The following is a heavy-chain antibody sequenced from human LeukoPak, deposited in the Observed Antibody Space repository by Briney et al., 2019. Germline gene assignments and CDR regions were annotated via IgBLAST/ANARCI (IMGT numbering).Heavy chain of an antibody. Sequence: SETLSLTCAVYGGSFSGYYWSWIRQPPGKGLEWIGEINHTGSTNYNPSLKSRVTISVDTSKNQFSLKLSSVTAADTAVYYCARRRLPAATAHFDYWGQGTLVTVSS. V-gene: IGHV4-34*01. CDR3: ARRRLPAATAHFDY. CDR1: GGSFSGYY. J-gene: IGHJ4*02. D-gene: IGHD2-2*01. CDR2: INHTGST.